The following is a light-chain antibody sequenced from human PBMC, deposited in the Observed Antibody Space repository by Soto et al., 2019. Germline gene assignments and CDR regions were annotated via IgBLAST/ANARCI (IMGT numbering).Light chain of an antibody. CDR1: QSVGSW. CDR2: KAS. CDR3: QQYHKFWT. Sequence: DILMTQSPSTLSASVGDRVTITCRASQSVGSWLAWYQQKPGKAPKLLIYKASRLESGVPSRFSGSESGTXFTLTISNLQPDDFATXXCQQYHKFWTFGQGTKVEIK. V-gene: IGKV1-5*03. J-gene: IGKJ1*01.